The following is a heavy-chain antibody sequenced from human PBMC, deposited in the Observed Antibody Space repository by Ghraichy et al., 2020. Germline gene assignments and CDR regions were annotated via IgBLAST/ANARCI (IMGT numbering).Heavy chain of an antibody. D-gene: IGHD3-3*01. V-gene: IGHV3-33*01. J-gene: IGHJ4*02. CDR1: GFTFSSEG. CDR3: ARGVWRMGYYVYFDY. Sequence: GGSLRLSCAASGFTFSSEGMHWVRQAPGKGLEWVAVIRFDGSNENYVDSVKGRFTISRDNSKNTLYLQMNSLRAEDTAVYYCARGVWRMGYYVYFDYWGQGTLVTVSS. CDR2: IRFDGSNE.